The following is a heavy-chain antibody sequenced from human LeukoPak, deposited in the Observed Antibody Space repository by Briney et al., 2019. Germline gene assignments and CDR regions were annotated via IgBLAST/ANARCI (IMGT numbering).Heavy chain of an antibody. J-gene: IGHJ4*02. D-gene: IGHD3-10*01. CDR1: GYTFTTYW. V-gene: IGHV5-51*01. CDR3: ARGGTMVRGGIYYFDY. CDR2: IYAGDSDT. Sequence: GESLRISCKGSGYTFTTYWIGWVRQMPGKGLEWMGIIYAGDSDTRYSPSFQGHVTFSADKSISTAYLQWSSLKASDTAMYYCARGGTMVRGGIYYFDYWGQGTLVTVSS.